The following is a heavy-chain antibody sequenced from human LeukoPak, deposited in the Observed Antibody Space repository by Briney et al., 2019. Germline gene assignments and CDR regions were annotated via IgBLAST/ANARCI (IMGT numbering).Heavy chain of an antibody. CDR1: GYTLAELP. J-gene: IGHJ4*02. Sequence: ASVKVSCKASGYTLAELPMHWVRQAPGKGLEWMGGFHTEDHERVYAQRFQGRIILTEDNSTDTTYMELSGLTSEDTAIYSCTHFDYWGQGTPITVSS. CDR3: THFDY. V-gene: IGHV1-24*01. CDR2: FHTEDHER.